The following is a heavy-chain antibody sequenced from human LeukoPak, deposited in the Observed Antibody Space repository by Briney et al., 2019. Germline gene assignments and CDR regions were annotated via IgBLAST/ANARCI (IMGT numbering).Heavy chain of an antibody. J-gene: IGHJ4*02. D-gene: IGHD3-10*01. CDR1: GGSFSVYY. CDR2: INHSGST. Sequence: SDTVSLTCAVYGGSFSVYYWSWIRQPPGKGLEWIGEINHSGSTNYNPSLKSRVTISVDTSKHQFSLKLSSVTAADTAAYYCASARELPSLDPTGDYWGQGTLVTVSS. V-gene: IGHV4-34*01. CDR3: ASARELPSLDPTGDY.